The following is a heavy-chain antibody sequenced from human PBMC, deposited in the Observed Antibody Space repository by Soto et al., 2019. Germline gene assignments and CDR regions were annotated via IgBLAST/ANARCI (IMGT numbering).Heavy chain of an antibody. Sequence: QVHLVQSGAEVKKPGASVKVSCKTSGYTFTRYGISWVRQAPGQGLEWMGWISGYDGRTNFAQKVQDRVTMTTDTSTSTVDMELRSLSSDDTAVYYCAREGDVPYYYYGMDVWGQVTTVTVSS. CDR2: ISGYDGRT. D-gene: IGHD2-21*02. CDR3: AREGDVPYYYYGMDV. CDR1: GYTFTRYG. V-gene: IGHV1-18*01. J-gene: IGHJ6*02.